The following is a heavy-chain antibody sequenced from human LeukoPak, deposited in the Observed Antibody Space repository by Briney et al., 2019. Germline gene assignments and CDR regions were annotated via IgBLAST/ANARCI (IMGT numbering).Heavy chain of an antibody. J-gene: IGHJ6*03. CDR3: AGDTSYGPSHYYYYMDV. D-gene: IGHD5-18*01. V-gene: IGHV3-66*02. Sequence: QPGGSLRLSCATSGFTVSSNYMSWVRQAPGKGLEWVSVIYSGGSTYYADSVKGRFTISRDNSKNTLYLQMNSLRAEDTAVYYCAGDTSYGPSHYYYYMDVWGKGTTVTVSS. CDR1: GFTVSSNY. CDR2: IYSGGST.